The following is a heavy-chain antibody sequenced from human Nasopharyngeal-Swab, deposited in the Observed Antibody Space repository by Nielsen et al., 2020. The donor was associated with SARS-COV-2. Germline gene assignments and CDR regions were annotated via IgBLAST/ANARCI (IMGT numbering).Heavy chain of an antibody. CDR1: GGTFSSYA. Sequence: SVKVSCKASGGTFSSYAISWVRQAPGQGLEWMGGIIPIFGTANYAQKFQGRVTITADKSTSTAYMEPSSLRSEDTAVYYCARAHPRSCTDGVCFRSQVYNWFDPWGQGTLVTVSS. CDR3: ARAHPRSCTDGVCFRSQVYNWFDP. V-gene: IGHV1-69*06. D-gene: IGHD2-8*01. CDR2: IIPIFGTA. J-gene: IGHJ5*02.